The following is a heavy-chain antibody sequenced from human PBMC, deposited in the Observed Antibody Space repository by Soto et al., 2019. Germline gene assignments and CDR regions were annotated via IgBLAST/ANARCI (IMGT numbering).Heavy chain of an antibody. Sequence: XGSLRLSCAAAGCTFSSYAMHWVRQAPGKGLEWVAVISYDGSNKYYADTVKGRFTFSRDNSKNTLYLQMNSLRAEDTAVYYCARDLDTPMAYGNYFDYWRQGTLVTVSS. J-gene: IGHJ4*02. CDR3: ARDLDTPMAYGNYFDY. V-gene: IGHV3-30-3*01. D-gene: IGHD5-18*01. CDR1: GCTFSSYA. CDR2: ISYDGSNK.